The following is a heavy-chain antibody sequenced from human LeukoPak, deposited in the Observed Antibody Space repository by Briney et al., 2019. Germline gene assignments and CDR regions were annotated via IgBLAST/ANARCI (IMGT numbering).Heavy chain of an antibody. D-gene: IGHD2-15*01. V-gene: IGHV3-30*18. Sequence: GRSLRLSCAASGFTFSSYGMLWLRQAPGKGLEWVAVISYDGSNKYYADSVKGRFTISRDNSKNTLYLQMNSLRAEDTAVYYCAKDLEGSADYWGQGTLVTVSS. CDR1: GFTFSSYG. J-gene: IGHJ4*02. CDR3: AKDLEGSADY. CDR2: ISYDGSNK.